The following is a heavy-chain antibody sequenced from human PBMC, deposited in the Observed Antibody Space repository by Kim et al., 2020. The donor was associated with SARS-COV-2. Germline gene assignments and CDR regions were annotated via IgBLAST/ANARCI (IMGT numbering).Heavy chain of an antibody. V-gene: IGHV5-10-1*01. CDR3: ATIEIAAAGTEKNY. J-gene: IGHJ4*02. CDR2: IDPSDSYT. D-gene: IGHD6-13*01. Sequence: GEALKISCKGSGYSFTSYWISWVRQMPGKGLEWMGRIDPSDSYTNYSPSFQGHVTIPADKSISTAYLQWSSLKASDTAMYYCATIEIAAAGTEKNYWGQGTLVTVSS. CDR1: GYSFTSYW.